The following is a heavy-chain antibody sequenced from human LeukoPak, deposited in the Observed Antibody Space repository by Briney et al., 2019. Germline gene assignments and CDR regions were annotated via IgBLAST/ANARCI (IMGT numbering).Heavy chain of an antibody. D-gene: IGHD3-3*01. Sequence: SETLSLTCTVSGGSISRYYWSWIRQPPGRGLEWVGYIYYSGSTNYNPSLKSRVTISVDTSKNQFSLKLSSVTAADTAVYYCAGMGWSGYYTPSYFDYWGQGTLVTVSS. V-gene: IGHV4-59*01. CDR2: IYYSGST. J-gene: IGHJ4*02. CDR3: AGMGWSGYYTPSYFDY. CDR1: GGSISRYY.